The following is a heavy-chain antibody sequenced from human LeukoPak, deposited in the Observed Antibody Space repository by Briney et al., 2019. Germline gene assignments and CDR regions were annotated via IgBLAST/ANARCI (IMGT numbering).Heavy chain of an antibody. Sequence: GRSLRLSCAASGFTFDDYAMHWVRQAPGKGLEWVSGISWNSGSIGYADSVKGRFTISRDNAKNSLYLQMSSLRAEDTALYYCAKDFITMIVGARNAFDIWGQGTMVTVSS. V-gene: IGHV3-9*01. J-gene: IGHJ3*02. D-gene: IGHD3-22*01. CDR3: AKDFITMIVGARNAFDI. CDR1: GFTFDDYA. CDR2: ISWNSGSI.